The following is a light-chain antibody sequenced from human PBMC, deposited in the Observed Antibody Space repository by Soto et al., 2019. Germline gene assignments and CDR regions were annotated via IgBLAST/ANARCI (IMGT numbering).Light chain of an antibody. CDR1: QSFTSRS. J-gene: IGKJ5*01. CDR3: QQYRMSPNT. Sequence: EIVLTQSPGTLSLSPGERATLSCRASQSFTSRSLAWYQQKPGLAPRLLISGASNRAAGIPERFSGSGSGTDFSLTIRGLKPEDFEVYYCQQYRMSPNTFGQGARLEIK. CDR2: GAS. V-gene: IGKV3-20*01.